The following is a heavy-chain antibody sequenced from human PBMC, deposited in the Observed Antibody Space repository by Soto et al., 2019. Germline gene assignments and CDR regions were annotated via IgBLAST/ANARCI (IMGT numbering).Heavy chain of an antibody. Sequence: GGSLRLSCAASGFTFSSYAMSWVRQAPGKGLEWVSAISGSGGSTYYADSVKGRFTISRDNSKNTLYLQMNSLRAEDTAVYYCAKDLIYGDYDYYYYMDVWGKGTTVTVSS. CDR2: ISGSGGST. V-gene: IGHV3-23*01. CDR1: GFTFSSYA. D-gene: IGHD4-17*01. J-gene: IGHJ6*03. CDR3: AKDLIYGDYDYYYYMDV.